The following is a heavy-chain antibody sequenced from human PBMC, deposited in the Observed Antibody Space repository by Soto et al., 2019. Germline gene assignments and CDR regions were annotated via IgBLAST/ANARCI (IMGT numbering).Heavy chain of an antibody. D-gene: IGHD6-13*01. J-gene: IGHJ4*02. V-gene: IGHV3-21*01. CDR3: ASYSSSWYGVDY. CDR2: ISSSSSYI. Sequence: EVQLVESGGGLVKPGGSLRLSCAASGFTFSSYSMNWVRQAPGKGLEWVSSISSSSSYIYYADSVKGRFTISRDIAKNSLYLQMNSLRAEDTAVYYCASYSSSWYGVDYWGQGTLVTVSS. CDR1: GFTFSSYS.